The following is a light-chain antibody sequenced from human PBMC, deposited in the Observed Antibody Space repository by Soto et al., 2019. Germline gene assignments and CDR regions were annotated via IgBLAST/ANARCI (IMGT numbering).Light chain of an antibody. V-gene: IGLV1-51*02. Sequence: QSVLTQPPSVSAAPGQTVTISCSGSSSNIGNNYVSWYQQFPGTAPKLLIYENNKRPSGIPDRFSGSKSDTSATLGITGLQTGDEADYYCGTWDSSLSAGGVFGGGTKLTVL. CDR2: ENN. J-gene: IGLJ3*02. CDR3: GTWDSSLSAGGV. CDR1: SSNIGNNY.